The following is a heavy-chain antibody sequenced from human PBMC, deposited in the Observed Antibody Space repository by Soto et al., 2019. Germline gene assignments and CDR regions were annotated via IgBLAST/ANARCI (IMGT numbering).Heavy chain of an antibody. J-gene: IGHJ4*02. D-gene: IGHD3-16*01. V-gene: IGHV3-48*02. CDR1: GFTFSSYS. CDR3: ARSNYDYVWGSYELDY. CDR2: ISSSSSTI. Sequence: GGSLRLSCAASGFTFSSYSMNWVRQAPGKGLEWVSYISSSSSTIYYADSVKGRFTISRDNAKNSLYLQMNSLRDEDTAVYYCARSNYDYVWGSYELDYWGQGTLVTVSS.